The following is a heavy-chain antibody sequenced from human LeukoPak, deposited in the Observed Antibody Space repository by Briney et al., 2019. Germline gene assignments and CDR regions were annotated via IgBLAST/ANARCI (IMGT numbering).Heavy chain of an antibody. Sequence: PGGSLRLSCAASGFTFNNYAMSWVRQAPGKGLEWVATISDSGGSTFYADSVKGRFTISRDNSKNTLFLQVNSLRAEGTAVYHCAKIGGYSNNFDSWGQGTLVTVSS. CDR2: ISDSGGST. CDR3: AKIGGYSNNFDS. V-gene: IGHV3-23*01. D-gene: IGHD4-11*01. CDR1: GFTFNNYA. J-gene: IGHJ4*02.